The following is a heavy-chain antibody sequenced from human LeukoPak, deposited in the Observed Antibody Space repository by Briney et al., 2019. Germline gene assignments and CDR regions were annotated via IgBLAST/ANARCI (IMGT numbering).Heavy chain of an antibody. V-gene: IGHV3-7*05. CDR1: GFTFRNYW. D-gene: IGHD4-23*01. Sequence: PGGSLRLSCAASGFTFRNYWMGWVRQAPGKGLEFVANIKQEGSEKYYLDSVKGRFTISRDNAKNSLYLQMNGLRAEDTAVYYCAANGGPFDFWGQGTLVTVSA. J-gene: IGHJ4*02. CDR2: IKQEGSEK. CDR3: AANGGPFDF.